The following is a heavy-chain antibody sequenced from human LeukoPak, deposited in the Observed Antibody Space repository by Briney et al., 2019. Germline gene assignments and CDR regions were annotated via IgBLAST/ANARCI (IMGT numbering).Heavy chain of an antibody. J-gene: IGHJ6*02. V-gene: IGHV3-74*01. Sequence: GGSLRLSCAASGFTFSSYWMHWVRQAPGKGLVWVSRINSDGSSTSYADSVKGRFTISRDNAKNTLYLQMNSLRAEDTAVYYCARAYYSRPYGMDVWGQGTTVTVSS. D-gene: IGHD6-13*01. CDR2: INSDGSST. CDR1: GFTFSSYW. CDR3: ARAYYSRPYGMDV.